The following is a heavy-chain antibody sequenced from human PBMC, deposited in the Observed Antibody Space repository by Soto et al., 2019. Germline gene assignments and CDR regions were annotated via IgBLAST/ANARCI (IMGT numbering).Heavy chain of an antibody. CDR1: GSRFSNYV. J-gene: IGHJ4*02. D-gene: IGHD2-2*02. CDR2: IIPIFNST. Sequence: SVKVSCKVSGSRFSNYVISWVRQAPGHGLEWLGRIIPIFNSTKYAQSFQGRVTITADKSTSTASLELSSLRSDDTAVYYCAREGRGKKAGYNGLVSLGYWGQGTLVNVSS. CDR3: AREGRGKKAGYNGLVSLGY. V-gene: IGHV1-69*06.